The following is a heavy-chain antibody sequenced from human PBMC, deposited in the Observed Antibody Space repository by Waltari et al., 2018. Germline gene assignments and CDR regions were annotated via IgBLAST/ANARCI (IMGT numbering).Heavy chain of an antibody. V-gene: IGHV4-59*11. J-gene: IGHJ4*02. Sequence: QVQLQESGPGLVKPSETLSLTCTVSGGSISSHYWSWIRQPPGKGLEWIGYIYYSGSTNYNPSLNSRVTISVDTSKNQFSLKLSSVTAADTAVYYCARGVIISYYFDYWGQGTLVTVSS. D-gene: IGHD3-10*01. CDR3: ARGVIISYYFDY. CDR1: GGSISSHY. CDR2: IYYSGST.